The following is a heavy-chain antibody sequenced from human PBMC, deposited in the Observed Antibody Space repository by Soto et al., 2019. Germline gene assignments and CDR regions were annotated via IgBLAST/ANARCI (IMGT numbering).Heavy chain of an antibody. D-gene: IGHD2-15*01. V-gene: IGHV1-46*01. J-gene: IGHJ4*02. Sequence: QVQLVQSGAEVKKPGASVKVSCKASGYTFTSYYMHWVRQAPGQGLEWMGIINPSGGSTSYAQKFQGRVTMTTDTSTSTVYLELSSLRSEDTAVYYCARAGGGGDYFDYWGQGTLVTVSS. CDR1: GYTFTSYY. CDR2: INPSGGST. CDR3: ARAGGGGDYFDY.